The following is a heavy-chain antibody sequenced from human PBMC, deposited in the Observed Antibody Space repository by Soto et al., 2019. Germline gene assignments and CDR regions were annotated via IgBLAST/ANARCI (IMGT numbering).Heavy chain of an antibody. V-gene: IGHV3-23*01. CDR2: VSGTGSDT. CDR3: ANGNRGSSWYVNQ. D-gene: IGHD6-13*01. Sequence: GGSLRLSCAASGFTFTNYAMSWVRQAPGKGLEWVSSVSGTGSDTYYANVVKGRFTISRDNSENXVYXXMSSLRAEDTAVYYCANGNRGSSWYVNQWGQGTLVTVSS. CDR1: GFTFTNYA. J-gene: IGHJ4*02.